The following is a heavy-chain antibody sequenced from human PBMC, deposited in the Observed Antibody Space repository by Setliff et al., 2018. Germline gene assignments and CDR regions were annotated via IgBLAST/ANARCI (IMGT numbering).Heavy chain of an antibody. J-gene: IGHJ6*03. CDR2: IYTSWST. Sequence: PSETLSLTCTVSGDSISSRPFYWGWFRQPAGKELEWIGQIYTSWSTIYNPSLKSRVTILLNTSKNQFPLTLTSVTAADTATYYCTSANLERRTGHHYYMDVWGKGTTVTVSS. CDR1: GDSISSRPFY. D-gene: IGHD1-1*01. CDR3: TSANLERRTGHHYYMDV. V-gene: IGHV4-61*09.